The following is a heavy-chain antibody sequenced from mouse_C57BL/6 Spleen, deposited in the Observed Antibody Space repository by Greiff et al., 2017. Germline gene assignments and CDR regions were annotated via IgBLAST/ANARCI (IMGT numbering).Heavy chain of an antibody. V-gene: IGHV14-4*01. CDR3: STRDYFDY. CDR2: IYPENGAN. Sequence: EVQLQQSGAELVRPGASVQLSCTASGFNITDDYMNWVKQRPEQGLEWIGWIYPENGANEYASQFQGKATITADTSSNTAFLQLSSLTSEDTAVYYGSTRDYFDYWGQGTTLTVSS. CDR1: GFNITDDY. J-gene: IGHJ2*01.